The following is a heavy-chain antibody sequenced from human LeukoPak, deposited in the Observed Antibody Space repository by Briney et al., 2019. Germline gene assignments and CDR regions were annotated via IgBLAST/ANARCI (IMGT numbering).Heavy chain of an antibody. CDR2: ISISGVNT. CDR1: GFALTSHA. D-gene: IGHD2-8*01. J-gene: IGHJ5*02. CDR3: ARCMVLRQGWCNWFDR. Sequence: PGGSLRLSCAASGFALTSHAMSWVRQAPGQGLEWVSTISISGVNTYYADSVKGRFSISRDNSENTLHLQMNSLRDEDTATSFCARCMVLRQGWCNWFDRCGQATLLT. V-gene: IGHV3-23*01.